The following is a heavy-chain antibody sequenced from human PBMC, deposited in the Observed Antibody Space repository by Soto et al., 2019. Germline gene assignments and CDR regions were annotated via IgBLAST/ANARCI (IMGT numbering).Heavy chain of an antibody. Sequence: ASVKVCCKASGYTFTSYAMHWVRQAPGQRLEWMGWINAGNGNTKYSQKFQGRVTITRDTSASTAYMELSSLRSEDTAVYYCARGNIYCTNGVCYTYYYYGMDVWGQGTTVTVS. CDR1: GYTFTSYA. CDR2: INAGNGNT. J-gene: IGHJ6*02. V-gene: IGHV1-3*01. D-gene: IGHD2-8*01. CDR3: ARGNIYCTNGVCYTYYYYGMDV.